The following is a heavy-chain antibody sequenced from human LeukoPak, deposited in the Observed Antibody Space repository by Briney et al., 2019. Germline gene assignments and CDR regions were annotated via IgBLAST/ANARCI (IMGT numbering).Heavy chain of an antibody. CDR3: AREAPHRGWFYFDY. CDR2: IYYSGST. V-gene: IGHV4-31*03. J-gene: IGHJ4*02. Sequence: SETLSLTCTVSGGSISSGGYYWNWIRQHPGKGLEWIGYIYYSGSTYYSPSLKNRVTISVDMSKNQFSLKLSSMTAADTAVYYCAREAPHRGWFYFDYWGQGTLVTVSS. CDR1: GGSISSGGYY. D-gene: IGHD6-19*01.